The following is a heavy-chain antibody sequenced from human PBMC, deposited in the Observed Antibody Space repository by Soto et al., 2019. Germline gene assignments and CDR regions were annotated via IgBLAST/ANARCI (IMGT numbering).Heavy chain of an antibody. V-gene: IGHV1-18*04. D-gene: IGHD2-2*01. CDR1: GFTFSNYG. J-gene: IGHJ4*02. CDR2: VSAYNRNT. CDR3: ARERQYEPLLY. Sequence: QVQLVQSGAEVKKPGASVKVSCRASGFTFSNYGITWVRQAPGQGLEWMGWVSAYNRNTDMAQKFEDRVTLTTDTATQTAYLELRGLRSADTAVYFCARERQYEPLLYWGQGTLVTVSS.